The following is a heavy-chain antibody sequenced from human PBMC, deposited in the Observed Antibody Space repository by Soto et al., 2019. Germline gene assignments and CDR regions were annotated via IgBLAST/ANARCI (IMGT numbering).Heavy chain of an antibody. J-gene: IGHJ4*02. D-gene: IGHD1-1*01. CDR2: ITSSSSYT. CDR3: AGGQDNLAVNFDY. Sequence: QVQLVESGGGLVKPGGSLKLSCAASGSSFSDYYMSWIRQSPGKGLEWLSYITSSSSYTHYADSVKGRFTISRDNAKNSLYLQMNSLRDDDTAVYYCAGGQDNLAVNFDYWGQGTPVTVSS. V-gene: IGHV3-11*05. CDR1: GSSFSDYY.